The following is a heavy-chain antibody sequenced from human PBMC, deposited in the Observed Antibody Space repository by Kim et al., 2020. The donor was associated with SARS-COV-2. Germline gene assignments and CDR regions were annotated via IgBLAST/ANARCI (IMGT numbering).Heavy chain of an antibody. D-gene: IGHD6-13*01. J-gene: IGHJ6*02. Sequence: GGSLRLSCAASGFTFSSYAMSWVRQAPGKGLEWVSAISGSGGSTYYADSVKGRFTISRDNSKNTLYLQMNSLRAEDTAVYYCANPDIAAAGNDWYYYYYGMDVWGQGTTVTVSS. CDR1: GFTFSSYA. V-gene: IGHV3-23*01. CDR2: ISGSGGST. CDR3: ANPDIAAAGNDWYYYYYGMDV.